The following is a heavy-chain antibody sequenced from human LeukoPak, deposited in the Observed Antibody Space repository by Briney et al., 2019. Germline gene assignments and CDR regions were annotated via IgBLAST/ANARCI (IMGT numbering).Heavy chain of an antibody. D-gene: IGHD3-22*01. V-gene: IGHV4-34*01. Sequence: SETLSLTCAVYGGSFSGYYWSWIRQPPGKGLEWIGEINHIGSTNYNPSLKSRVTISVDTSKNQFSLKLSSVTAADTAVYYCASRQQLRGSGYSRWGQGTLVTVSS. CDR3: ASRQQLRGSGYSR. CDR2: INHIGST. CDR1: GGSFSGYY. J-gene: IGHJ4*02.